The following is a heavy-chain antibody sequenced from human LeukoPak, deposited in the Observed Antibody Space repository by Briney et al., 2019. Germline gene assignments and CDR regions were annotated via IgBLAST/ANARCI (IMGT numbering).Heavy chain of an antibody. Sequence: LVKVSCKASGGTFSSYAISWVRQAPGQGLEWMGGIIPIFGTANYAQKFQGRVTITADKSTSTAYMELSSLRSEDTAVYYCARGSGYPTDDAFDIWGQGTMVTVSS. V-gene: IGHV1-69*06. J-gene: IGHJ3*02. CDR3: ARGSGYPTDDAFDI. CDR2: IIPIFGTA. D-gene: IGHD3-22*01. CDR1: GGTFSSYA.